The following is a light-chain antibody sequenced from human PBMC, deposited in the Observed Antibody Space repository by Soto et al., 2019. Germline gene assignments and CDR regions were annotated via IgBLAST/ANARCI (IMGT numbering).Light chain of an antibody. CDR3: QSYDSGNPWV. CDR1: SGSIASNY. Sequence: NFMLTQPHSVSESPGKTVTISCTRSSGSIASNYEQWYQQRPGSAPTTVIYEDNQRPSGVPDRFSGSIDSSSNSASLTISGLKTEDEADYYCQSYDSGNPWVFGGGTKLTVL. CDR2: EDN. V-gene: IGLV6-57*03. J-gene: IGLJ3*02.